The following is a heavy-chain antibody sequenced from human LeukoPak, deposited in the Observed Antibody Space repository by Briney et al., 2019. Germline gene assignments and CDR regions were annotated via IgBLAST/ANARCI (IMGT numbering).Heavy chain of an antibody. V-gene: IGHV3-74*01. J-gene: IGHJ4*02. CDR1: GFTFSSYW. Sequence: PGGSLRLSCAASGFTFSSYWMHWVRQAPGKGLVWVSRINSDGSSTSYADSVKGRFTISRGNAKNTLYLQMNSLRAEDTAVYYCARDPGYYYDSSGYYETTFDYWGQGTLVTVSS. CDR3: ARDPGYYYDSSGYYETTFDY. CDR2: INSDGSST. D-gene: IGHD3-22*01.